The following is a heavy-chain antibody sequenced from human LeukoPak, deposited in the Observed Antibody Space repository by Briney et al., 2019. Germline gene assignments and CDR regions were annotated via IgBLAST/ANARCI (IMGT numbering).Heavy chain of an antibody. J-gene: IGHJ6*03. D-gene: IGHD1-26*01. Sequence: PGGSLRLSCAASGFTFSSYAMSWVRQASGKGLEWVSAISGSGGSTYYADSVKGRFTISRDNSKNTLYLQMNSLRAEDTAVYYCARAHREWAYYYYMDVWGKGTTVTVSS. CDR3: ARAHREWAYYYYMDV. CDR1: GFTFSSYA. CDR2: ISGSGGST. V-gene: IGHV3-23*01.